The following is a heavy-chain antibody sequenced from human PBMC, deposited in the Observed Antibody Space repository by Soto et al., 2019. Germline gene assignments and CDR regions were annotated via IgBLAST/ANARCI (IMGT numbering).Heavy chain of an antibody. J-gene: IGHJ6*02. Sequence: SETLSLTCAVSGGSISSSNWWSWVRQPPGKGLEWIGEIYHSGSTNYNPSLKSRVTISVDKSKNQFSLKLSSVTAADTAVYYCLRSMVRGVIGHGGYYYGMDVWGQGTTVTVSS. V-gene: IGHV4-4*02. CDR1: GGSISSSNW. CDR2: IYHSGST. CDR3: LRSMVRGVIGHGGYYYGMDV. D-gene: IGHD3-10*01.